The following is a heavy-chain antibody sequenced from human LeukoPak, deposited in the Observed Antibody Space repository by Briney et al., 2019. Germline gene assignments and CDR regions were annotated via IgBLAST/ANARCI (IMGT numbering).Heavy chain of an antibody. Sequence: SETLSLTCAVYGGSFSGYYWSWIRQPPGKGLEWIGEINHSGSTNYNPSLKSRVTISVDTSKNQFSLKLSSVTAADTAVYYCARVRGIAAAGTGFDPRGQGTLVTVSS. V-gene: IGHV4-34*01. CDR2: INHSGST. CDR1: GGSFSGYY. J-gene: IGHJ5*02. D-gene: IGHD6-13*01. CDR3: ARVRGIAAAGTGFDP.